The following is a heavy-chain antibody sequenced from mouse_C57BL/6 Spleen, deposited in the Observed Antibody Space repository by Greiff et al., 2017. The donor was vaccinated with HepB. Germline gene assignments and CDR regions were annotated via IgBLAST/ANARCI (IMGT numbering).Heavy chain of an antibody. V-gene: IGHV1-50*01. CDR3: ARGPSYYGNSLDY. J-gene: IGHJ2*01. Sequence: VQLQQSGAELVKPGASVKLSCKASGYTFTSYWMQWVKQRPGQGLEWIGEIDPSDSYTNYNQKFKGKATLTVDTSSSTAYMQLSSLTSEDSAVYYCARGPSYYGNSLDYWGQGTTLTVSS. CDR1: GYTFTSYW. D-gene: IGHD2-10*01. CDR2: IDPSDSYT.